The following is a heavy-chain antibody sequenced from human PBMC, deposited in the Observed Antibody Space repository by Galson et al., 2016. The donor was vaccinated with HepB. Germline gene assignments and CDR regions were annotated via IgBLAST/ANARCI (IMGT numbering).Heavy chain of an antibody. CDR3: ARAVVVPAAVDSDYQYYYYMDV. D-gene: IGHD2-2*01. Sequence: SVKVSCKASGGTFSSYSISWVRQAPGQGLEWMGGIIPIFETANYAQKFQGRVTITADESTGTVYMELSSLTSEDTAVYYCARAVVVPAAVDSDYQYYYYMDVWGTGTTVTVSS. CDR2: IIPIFETA. J-gene: IGHJ6*03. CDR1: GGTFSSYS. V-gene: IGHV1-69*13.